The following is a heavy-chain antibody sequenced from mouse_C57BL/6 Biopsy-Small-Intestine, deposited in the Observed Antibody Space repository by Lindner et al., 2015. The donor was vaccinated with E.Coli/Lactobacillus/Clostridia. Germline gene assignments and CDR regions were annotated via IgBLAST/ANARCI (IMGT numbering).Heavy chain of an antibody. CDR2: IISIAFTT. Sequence: KVSCKASGGTLGTYSISWVRQAPGQGLEWMGGIISIAFTTNYAPKFQGRLTITADESSRTAYMELSSLSSEDSAVYYCARGAGVWGTPRYNAFDIWGQGTKVTVSS. D-gene: IGHD1-3*01. J-gene: IGHJ1*01. V-gene: IGHV1-69*01. CDR1: GGTLGTYS. CDR3: ARGAGVWGTPRYNAFDI.